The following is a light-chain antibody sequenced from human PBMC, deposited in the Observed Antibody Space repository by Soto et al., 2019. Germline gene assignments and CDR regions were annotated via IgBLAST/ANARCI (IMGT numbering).Light chain of an antibody. Sequence: EIVLTQSPGTLSLSPGERATLSCRASQSVSSSYLAWYQQKPGQAPRLLIYGASSRATGIPDRFSGSGSGTDFTLTISSLEPEDFAVYYCQQRARWPMPFGQGTRLE. CDR2: GAS. J-gene: IGKJ5*01. V-gene: IGKV3-20*01. CDR3: QQRARWPMP. CDR1: QSVSSSY.